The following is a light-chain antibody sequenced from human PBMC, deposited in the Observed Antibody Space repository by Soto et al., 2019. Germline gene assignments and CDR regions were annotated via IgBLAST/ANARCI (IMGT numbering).Light chain of an antibody. CDR1: QNINIY. Sequence: DIQMTQSPSSLSASVGARVTITCRASQNINIYVNWYQQEPGKPPKLLIYAASNLRRGVPPRFSGSGSGTDFALTISSLQPEDFTTYYCQQSFGNVYTFGQGTKVDIK. CDR2: AAS. V-gene: IGKV1-39*01. CDR3: QQSFGNVYT. J-gene: IGKJ2*01.